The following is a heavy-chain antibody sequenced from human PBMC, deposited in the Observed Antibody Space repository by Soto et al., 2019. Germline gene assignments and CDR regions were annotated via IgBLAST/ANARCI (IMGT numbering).Heavy chain of an antibody. CDR3: ARKTDSIPSGGDV. V-gene: IGHV3-53*04. J-gene: IGHJ6*04. CDR1: GFAVRHNY. D-gene: IGHD3-10*01. CDR2: IYSGGDT. Sequence: EVPLVESGGGLVQPGGSLRLSCTASGFAVRHNYMTWVRQAPGKGLEWVSLIYSGGDTAYADSVKGRFTISRHTSQNTLYLQMNSLRAEVTAVYYCARKTDSIPSGGDVWGKGTAVTVSS.